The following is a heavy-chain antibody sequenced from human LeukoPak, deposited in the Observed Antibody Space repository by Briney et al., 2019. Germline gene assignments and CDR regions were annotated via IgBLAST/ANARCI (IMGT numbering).Heavy chain of an antibody. CDR2: INHSGST. CDR1: GWSFSGYY. V-gene: IGHV4-34*01. CDR3: ARAASSPGLAMVHPYYFDY. Sequence: PSETLSLTCAVDGWSFSGYYWSLIRQPPGKGLEWIGEINHSGSTNYNPSLKSRVTISVDTSKNQFSLKLSSVTAADTAVYYCARAASSPGLAMVHPYYFDYWGQGTLVTVSS. J-gene: IGHJ4*02. D-gene: IGHD3-10*01.